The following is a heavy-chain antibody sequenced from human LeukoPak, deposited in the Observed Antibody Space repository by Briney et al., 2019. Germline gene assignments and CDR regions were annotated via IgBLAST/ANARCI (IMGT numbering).Heavy chain of an antibody. V-gene: IGHV3-64*01. CDR3: AASKRVVASFDY. CDR2: ISSNGGST. D-gene: IGHD3-22*01. Sequence: GGSLRLSCAASGFTFSSYAMHWVRQAPGKGLEYVSAISSNGGSTYYANSVKGRFTISRDNSKNTLYLQMGSLRAEDMAVYYCAASKRVVASFDYWGQGTLVTVSS. J-gene: IGHJ4*02. CDR1: GFTFSSYA.